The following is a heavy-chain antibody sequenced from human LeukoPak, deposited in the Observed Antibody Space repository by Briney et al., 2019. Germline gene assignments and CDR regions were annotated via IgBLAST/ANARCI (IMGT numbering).Heavy chain of an antibody. Sequence: SETLSLTCTVSGYSISSGYYWGWIRQPPGQGLEWIGSIYHSGSTYYNPSLKSRVTISVDTSKNQFSLKLSSVTAADTAVCYCARDYDILTGDDAFDIWGQGTMVTVSS. V-gene: IGHV4-38-2*02. J-gene: IGHJ3*02. CDR3: ARDYDILTGDDAFDI. CDR2: IYHSGST. D-gene: IGHD3-9*01. CDR1: GYSISSGYY.